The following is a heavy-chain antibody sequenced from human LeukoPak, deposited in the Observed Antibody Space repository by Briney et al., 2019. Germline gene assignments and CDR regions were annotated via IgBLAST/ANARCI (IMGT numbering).Heavy chain of an antibody. Sequence: QAGGSLRLSCAASGLTFSTYWMTWVRQAPGKGLEWVAHINQDGSEKYYVDSVKGRFTISRDNAKNSLYLQMNSLRVEDTAVYYCARDRAVAGLCDYWGQGTLVTVSS. CDR1: GLTFSTYW. D-gene: IGHD6-19*01. J-gene: IGHJ4*02. CDR3: ARDRAVAGLCDY. CDR2: INQDGSEK. V-gene: IGHV3-7*01.